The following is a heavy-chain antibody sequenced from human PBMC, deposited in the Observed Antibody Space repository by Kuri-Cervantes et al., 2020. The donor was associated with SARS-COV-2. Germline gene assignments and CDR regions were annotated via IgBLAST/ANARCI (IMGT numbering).Heavy chain of an antibody. CDR2: ISSSSSYI. D-gene: IGHD3-22*01. Sequence: GESLKISCAASGFTFSSYSMNWVRQAPGKGLEWVSSISSSSSYIYYADSVKGRFTISRDNAKNSLYLQMNSLRAEDTAVYYCAKGKDYYDSSPWFDPWGQGTLVTVSS. CDR3: AKGKDYYDSSPWFDP. J-gene: IGHJ5*02. V-gene: IGHV3-21*01. CDR1: GFTFSSYS.